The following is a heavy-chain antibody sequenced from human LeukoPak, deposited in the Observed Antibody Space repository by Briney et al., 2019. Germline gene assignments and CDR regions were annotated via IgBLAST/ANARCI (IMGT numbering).Heavy chain of an antibody. Sequence: GRSLRLSCAASGFTFSSYGMHWVRQAPGKGPEWVAAISYDGSKEYYADSVKGRFSISRDNSKNTLYPQMNSLRAEDTAVFYCAQGKALLEYYFDYWGQGTLVTVSS. J-gene: IGHJ4*02. CDR2: ISYDGSKE. V-gene: IGHV3-30*03. D-gene: IGHD2-15*01. CDR3: AQGKALLEYYFDY. CDR1: GFTFSSYG.